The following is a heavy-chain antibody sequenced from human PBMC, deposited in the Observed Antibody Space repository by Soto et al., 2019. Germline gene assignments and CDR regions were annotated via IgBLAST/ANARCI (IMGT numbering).Heavy chain of an antibody. D-gene: IGHD3-3*01. CDR2: IYDGSNK. J-gene: IGHJ6*02. Sequence: QVQLVESGGGVVQPGRSLRLSCAASGFTFSSYGMHWVRQAPGKGLEWVAVIYDGSNKYYADSVKGRFTISRGNSKNTVYLQMNSLRAEDTAVYYCAKEVWSGPMDVWGQGTTVTVSS. CDR3: AKEVWSGPMDV. V-gene: IGHV3-30*18. CDR1: GFTFSSYG.